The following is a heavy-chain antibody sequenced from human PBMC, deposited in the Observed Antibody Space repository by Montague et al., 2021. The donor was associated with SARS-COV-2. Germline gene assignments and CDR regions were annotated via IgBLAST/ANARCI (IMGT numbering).Heavy chain of an antibody. V-gene: IGHV4-59*02. D-gene: IGHD5-24*01. J-gene: IGHJ4*02. CDR3: ARTGDAYTRYYFDY. CDR1: SGSVSSDY. CDR2: IYSCGST. Sequence: SETLSLTCSVSSGSVSSDYWSWIRQPPGKGLEWIGYIYSCGSTSYNPSLKSRVTISIDTSKNQFPLRLSSVTAADTAVYYCARTGDAYTRYYFDYWGQGTLVTVSS.